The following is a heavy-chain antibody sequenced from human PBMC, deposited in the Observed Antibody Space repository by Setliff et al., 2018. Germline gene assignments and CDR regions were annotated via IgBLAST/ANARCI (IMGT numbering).Heavy chain of an antibody. CDR2: IKRIADSGTT. D-gene: IGHD6-19*01. CDR1: GFTFSNAW. J-gene: IGHJ6*02. Sequence: PGGSLRLSCAALGFTFSNAWMSWVRQAPGKGLEWVGRIKRIADSGTTDHAAPVKGRFTVSRDDSISTLYLQMNSLKTEDTAVYYCTTSPISSGWHSNFDYNMDVWGQGTTVTVSS. CDR3: TTSPISSGWHSNFDYNMDV. V-gene: IGHV3-15*01.